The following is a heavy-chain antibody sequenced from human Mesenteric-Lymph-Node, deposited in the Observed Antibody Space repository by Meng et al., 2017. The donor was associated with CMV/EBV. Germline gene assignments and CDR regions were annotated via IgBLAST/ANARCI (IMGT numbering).Heavy chain of an antibody. Sequence: SVKVSCKASGYSFINYGISWVRQAPEEGLEWMGWISAYSGNTNYAERVQGRVTMTTDTSTSTAYMELGSLRSDDTAVYYCARGDCSSTSCYHPANSGLDVWGQGTTVTVSS. CDR3: ARGDCSSTSCYHPANSGLDV. J-gene: IGHJ6*02. CDR2: ISAYSGNT. D-gene: IGHD2-2*01. V-gene: IGHV1-18*01. CDR1: GYSFINYG.